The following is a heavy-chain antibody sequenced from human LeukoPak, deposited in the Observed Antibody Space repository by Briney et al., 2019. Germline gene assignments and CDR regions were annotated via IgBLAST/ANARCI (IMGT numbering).Heavy chain of an antibody. D-gene: IGHD1-26*01. Sequence: GGSLRLSCAASGFTFSSYSMNWVRQAPGKGLEWVSYISGSSSAIYYADSVGGRFTISRDNAKNSLYLQMKSLRDEDTAVYYCARGGRPGDYWGQGTLVTVSS. CDR2: ISGSSSAI. CDR1: GFTFSSYS. V-gene: IGHV3-48*02. J-gene: IGHJ4*02. CDR3: ARGGRPGDY.